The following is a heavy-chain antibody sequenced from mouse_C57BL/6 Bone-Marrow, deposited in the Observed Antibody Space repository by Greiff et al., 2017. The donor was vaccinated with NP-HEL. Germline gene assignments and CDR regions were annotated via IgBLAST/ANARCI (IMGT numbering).Heavy chain of an antibody. CDR1: GYTFTSYW. Sequence: QVQLQQPGAELVMPGASVKLSCKASGYTFTSYWMHWVKQRPGQGLEWIGEIDPFDSYTNYNQKFKGKSTLTVDKSSSTAYMQLSSLTSEDSAVYYCARPSLRGYAMDYWGQGTSVTVSS. CDR3: ARPSLRGYAMDY. J-gene: IGHJ4*01. CDR2: IDPFDSYT. V-gene: IGHV1-69*01.